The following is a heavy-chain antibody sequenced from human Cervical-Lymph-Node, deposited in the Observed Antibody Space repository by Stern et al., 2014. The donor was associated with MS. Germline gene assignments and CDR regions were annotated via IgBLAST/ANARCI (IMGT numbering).Heavy chain of an antibody. V-gene: IGHV5-51*03. CDR2: IYPGDSDT. CDR3: ATAPPRGYTYGNFDY. J-gene: IGHJ4*02. Sequence: VQLVQSGTEVKKPGESLKISCKGSGYTFSNYWIGWVRQMPGKGLEWIGIIYPGDSDTRYSPSFQGQVTISADKSNNTAYLQWSSLKASDTAIYYCATAPPRGYTYGNFDYWGQGTLVTVSS. CDR1: GYTFSNYW. D-gene: IGHD5-18*01.